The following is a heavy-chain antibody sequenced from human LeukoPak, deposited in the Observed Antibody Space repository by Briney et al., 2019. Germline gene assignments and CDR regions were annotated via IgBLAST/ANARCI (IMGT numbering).Heavy chain of an antibody. CDR2: ISYGGNNQ. J-gene: IGHJ4*02. CDR1: GFTFGHYA. V-gene: IGHV3-30-3*01. CDR3: ARAPDSSGYYYHFDY. D-gene: IGHD3-22*01. Sequence: GRSLRLSCGASGFTFGHYAMNWVRQAPGQGLEWVAIISYGGNNQYYADSVKGRFTISRDNTKNTVYLQMNSLRPEDTAVYYCARAPDSSGYYYHFDYWGQGTLVTVSS.